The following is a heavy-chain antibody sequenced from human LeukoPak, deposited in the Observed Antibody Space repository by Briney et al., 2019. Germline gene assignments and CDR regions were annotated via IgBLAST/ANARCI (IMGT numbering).Heavy chain of an antibody. CDR3: VRGDDGDYTFDY. CDR1: GYSFTNYW. V-gene: IGHV5-51*01. CDR2: IYPGDSDT. Sequence: GESLKISCKGSGYSFTNYWIGWVRQMPGKGLEWMGIIYPGDSDTRYGPSFQGQVTISADKSISTAYLQWSSLKAPDTTMYYCVRGDDGDYTFDYWGQGTLVTVSS. J-gene: IGHJ4*02. D-gene: IGHD4-17*01.